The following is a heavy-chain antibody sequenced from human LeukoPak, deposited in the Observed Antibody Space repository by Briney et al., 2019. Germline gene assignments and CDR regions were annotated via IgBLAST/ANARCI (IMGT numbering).Heavy chain of an antibody. CDR3: AKSPGSGLPHNWFDP. CDR2: ISGSGGST. CDR1: GFTFSSYA. J-gene: IGHJ5*02. Sequence: PGGSLRLSCAAPGFTFSSYAMSWVRQAPGKGLEWVSAISGSGGSTYYADSVKGRFAISRDNSKNTLYLQMNSLRAEDTAVYYCAKSPGSGLPHNWFDPWGQGTLVTVSS. D-gene: IGHD2-15*01. V-gene: IGHV3-23*01.